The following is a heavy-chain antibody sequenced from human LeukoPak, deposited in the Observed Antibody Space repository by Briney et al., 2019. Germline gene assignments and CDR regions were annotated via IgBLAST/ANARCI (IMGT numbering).Heavy chain of an antibody. V-gene: IGHV3-74*01. J-gene: IGHJ4*02. CDR3: ARDTPSNY. CDR1: GFTFSRHG. Sequence: QPGGSLRLSCAPSGFTFSRHGMHWVRQAPGKGLVWVSRIRGDGSMTNYADSVKGRFTISRDNAKNSLYLQMNSLRAEDTAVYYCARDTPSNYWGQGTLVTVSS. CDR2: IRGDGSMT.